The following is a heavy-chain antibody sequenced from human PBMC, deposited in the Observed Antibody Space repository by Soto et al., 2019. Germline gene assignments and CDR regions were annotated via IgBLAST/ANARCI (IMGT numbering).Heavy chain of an antibody. CDR1: GFTFSTYA. J-gene: IGHJ4*02. CDR2: LSGSGGTT. CDR3: AKQRAGYGSGSDTFYFDF. Sequence: GSLILSCSTSGFTFSTYAMNWVRQAAGKGLEWVSALSGSGGTTYYADSVRGRFTISRDNSKNTLFLQMSSLRAEDTALYYCAKQRAGYGSGSDTFYFDFWGQGTLVTVSS. D-gene: IGHD3-10*01. V-gene: IGHV3-23*01.